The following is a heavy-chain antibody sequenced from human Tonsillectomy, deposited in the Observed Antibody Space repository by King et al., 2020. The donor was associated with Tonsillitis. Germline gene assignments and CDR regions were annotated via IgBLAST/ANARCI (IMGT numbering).Heavy chain of an antibody. V-gene: IGHV1-2*02. J-gene: IGHJ5*02. D-gene: IGHD2-15*01. CDR3: ARVEGGYCSGGGCYSTWFDP. Sequence: QLVQSGAEVKKPGASVKVSCKASGYTFTGYYIHWVRQAPGQGLEWMGLINPNSGGTNYAQKFQGRVTMTRDTSINTAYMELSRLRSDDTAVYYCARVEGGYCSGGGCYSTWFDPWGQGTLVTVSS. CDR2: INPNSGGT. CDR1: GYTFTGYY.